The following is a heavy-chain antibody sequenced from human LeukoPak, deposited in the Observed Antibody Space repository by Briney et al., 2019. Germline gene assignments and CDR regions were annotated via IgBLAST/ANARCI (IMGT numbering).Heavy chain of an antibody. D-gene: IGHD6-19*01. J-gene: IGHJ4*02. CDR1: GGSISSGGYY. V-gene: IGHV4-30-2*01. CDR3: ATGIAVAGPFDY. Sequence: SETLSLTCTVSGGSISSGGYYWSWIRQPPGKGLEWIGYIYHSGSTYYNPSLKSRVTISVDRSKNQFSLKLGSVTAADTAVYYCATGIAVAGPFDYWGQGTLVTVSS. CDR2: IYHSGST.